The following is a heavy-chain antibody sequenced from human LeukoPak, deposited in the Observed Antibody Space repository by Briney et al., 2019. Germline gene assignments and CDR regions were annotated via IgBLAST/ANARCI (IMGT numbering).Heavy chain of an antibody. CDR3: AYDSSGYYYFDY. Sequence: ASVRVSCKASGYTFTSYGISWVRQAPGQGLEWMGWISAYNGNTNYAQKLQGRVTMTRDTSISTAYVELSRLRSDDTAVYYCAYDSSGYYYFDYWGQGTLVTVSS. CDR1: GYTFTSYG. J-gene: IGHJ4*02. CDR2: ISAYNGNT. V-gene: IGHV1-18*01. D-gene: IGHD3-22*01.